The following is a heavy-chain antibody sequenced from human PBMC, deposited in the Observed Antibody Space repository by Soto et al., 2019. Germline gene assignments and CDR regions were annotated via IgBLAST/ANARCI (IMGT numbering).Heavy chain of an antibody. CDR2: VYYSGST. D-gene: IGHD5-12*01. J-gene: IGHJ4*02. Sequence: PSETLSVTCTLSGGSISCYYWSWIRQPPGKGLEWIGYVYYSGSTKYNPSLESRVTISVDMSNNQFSLMLTSVTAADTAVYYCAKYRRTDAEGYRLDFWGQGTLVTVSS. CDR3: AKYRRTDAEGYRLDF. CDR1: GGSISCYY. V-gene: IGHV4-59*01.